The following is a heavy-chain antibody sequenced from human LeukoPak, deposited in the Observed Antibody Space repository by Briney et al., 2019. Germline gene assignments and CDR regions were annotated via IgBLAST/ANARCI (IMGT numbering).Heavy chain of an antibody. Sequence: ASVKISCKASGYTFTGYYMHWVRQAPGQGLEWMGWINPNSGGTNYAQKFQGRVTMTRDTSISTAYMELRSLRSDDTAVYYCARKSRDGYNYDGLDYWGQGTLVTVSS. V-gene: IGHV1-2*02. J-gene: IGHJ4*02. D-gene: IGHD5-24*01. CDR1: GYTFTGYY. CDR3: ARKSRDGYNYDGLDY. CDR2: INPNSGGT.